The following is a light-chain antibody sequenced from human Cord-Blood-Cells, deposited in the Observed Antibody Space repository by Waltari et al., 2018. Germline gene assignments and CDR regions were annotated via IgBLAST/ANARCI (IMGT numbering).Light chain of an antibody. CDR2: GAS. V-gene: IGKV3-15*01. CDR3: QQYNNWPPFT. Sequence: EIVMTQSPATLSVSPGERATLSCRASQSVSSNLAWYQKKPGQAPSLLIYGASTRATGIPARFSGSGSGTEFTLTISSLQSEDFAVYYCQQYNNWPPFTFGPGTKVDIK. CDR1: QSVSSN. J-gene: IGKJ3*01.